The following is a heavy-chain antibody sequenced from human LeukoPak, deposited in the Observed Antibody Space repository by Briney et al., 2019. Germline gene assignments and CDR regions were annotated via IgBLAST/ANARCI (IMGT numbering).Heavy chain of an antibody. CDR1: GVSFSGYY. V-gene: IGHV4-34*01. D-gene: IGHD5-24*01. CDR2: INHTGST. CDR3: ASRGPDDAFDI. J-gene: IGHJ3*02. Sequence: PSETLSLTCAVYGVSFSGYYWSWIRQPPGKGLEWIGEINHTGSTNYNPSLKGRVTISVDMSKNQFSLKLSSVTAADTAVYYCASRGPDDAFDIWGQGTMVTVSS.